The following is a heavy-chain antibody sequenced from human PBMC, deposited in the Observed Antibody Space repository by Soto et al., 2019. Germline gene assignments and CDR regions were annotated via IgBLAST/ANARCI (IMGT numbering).Heavy chain of an antibody. CDR1: GFTFSSYA. V-gene: IGHV3-23*01. CDR3: ARESEH. CDR2: ISGSGGGT. J-gene: IGHJ1*01. Sequence: GSLRLSCAASGFTFSSYAMSWDRQAPGKGLEWVSTISGSGGGTYYADSMKGRFTISRDNSKNTLYLQMYSLRVEDTAVYYCARESEHWGQGTLVTVCS.